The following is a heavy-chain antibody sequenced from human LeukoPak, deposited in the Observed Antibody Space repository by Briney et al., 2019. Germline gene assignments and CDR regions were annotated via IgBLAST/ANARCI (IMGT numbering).Heavy chain of an antibody. J-gene: IGHJ4*02. D-gene: IGHD3-16*01. CDR3: AKTLWGPRSCPDY. CDR1: GFTFSNYW. CDR2: VDSDGSSS. Sequence: GGSLRLSCAASGFTFSNYWMHWVRQAPGRGLVWVSRVDSDGSSSTYADSVKGRFTISRDNAKNTLYLQMNSLRAEDTAVYYCAKTLWGPRSCPDYWGQGTLVTVSS. V-gene: IGHV3-74*01.